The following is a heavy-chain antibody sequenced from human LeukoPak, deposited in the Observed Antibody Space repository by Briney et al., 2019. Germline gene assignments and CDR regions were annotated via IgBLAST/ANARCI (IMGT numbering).Heavy chain of an antibody. CDR3: AKEREYGELYFDY. CDR1: GFTFSSYG. V-gene: IGHV3-30*18. Sequence: QTGGSLRLSCAASGFTFSSYGMHWVRQAPGKGLEWVAVISYDGSNKYYADSVKGRFTISRDNSKNTLYLQMNSLRAEDTAVYYCAKEREYGELYFDYWGQGTLVTVSS. D-gene: IGHD4-17*01. CDR2: ISYDGSNK. J-gene: IGHJ4*02.